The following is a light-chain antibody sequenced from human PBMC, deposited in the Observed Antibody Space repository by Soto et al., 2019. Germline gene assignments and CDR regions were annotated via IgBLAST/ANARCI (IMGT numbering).Light chain of an antibody. CDR2: DVS. CDR3: SSYAGRLHYV. V-gene: IGLV2-8*01. Sequence: QSALTQPPSASGSPGQSVTISCTGTSSDVGGYDYVSWYQQHPGKAPKVIIYDVSKRPSGVPDRFSGSKSGNTASLTVSGLQAEDEADYYCSSYAGRLHYVFGTGTKVTVL. J-gene: IGLJ1*01. CDR1: SSDVGGYDY.